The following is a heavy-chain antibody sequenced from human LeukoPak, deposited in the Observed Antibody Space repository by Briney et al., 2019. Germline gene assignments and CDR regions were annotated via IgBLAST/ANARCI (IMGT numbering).Heavy chain of an antibody. V-gene: IGHV4-30-2*03. J-gene: IGHJ4*02. CDR2: IYHSGST. CDR1: GGSISSGGYY. D-gene: IGHD1-26*01. CDR3: ARLGSKVRRSYDY. Sequence: SQTLSLTCTVSGGSISSGGYYWSWIRQPPGKGLEWIGYIYHSGSTYYNPSLKSRVTISVDTSKNQFSLKLSSVTAADTAVYYCARLGSKVRRSYDYWGQGTLVTVSS.